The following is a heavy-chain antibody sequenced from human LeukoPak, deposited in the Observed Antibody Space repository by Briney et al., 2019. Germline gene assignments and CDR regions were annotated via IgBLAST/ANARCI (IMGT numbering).Heavy chain of an antibody. Sequence: PGGSLRLSCGVSGFIVSRNYMSWVRQAPGKGLEWVSIIYTGGDTYYADSVKGRFTISRDNSNNTLYLQMNSLRAEDTGMYYCARDAILSYYSDGSAYHGFDFWGQGTLVTVSS. CDR2: IYTGGDT. V-gene: IGHV3-53*01. CDR3: ARDAILSYYSDGSAYHGFDF. D-gene: IGHD3-22*01. J-gene: IGHJ4*02. CDR1: GFIVSRNY.